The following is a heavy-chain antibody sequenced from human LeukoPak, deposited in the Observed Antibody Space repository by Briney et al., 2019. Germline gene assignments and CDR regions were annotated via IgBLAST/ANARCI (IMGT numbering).Heavy chain of an antibody. CDR1: GDSISGYY. D-gene: IGHD4-11*01. CDR2: IYSGSI. J-gene: IGHJ4*02. V-gene: IGHV4-59*01. Sequence: SETLSLTCTVSGDSISGYYWTWIRQPPGKGLEWIGYIYSGSINYNPSLKSRLTISVDTSKNQFSLKLGSVTAADTTVYYCARLRGNYFPDYWGQGTLVTVSS. CDR3: ARLRGNYFPDY.